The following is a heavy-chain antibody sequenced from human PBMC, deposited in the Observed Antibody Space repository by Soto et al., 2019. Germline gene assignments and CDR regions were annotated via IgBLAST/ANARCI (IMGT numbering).Heavy chain of an antibody. CDR2: IYQSGST. Sequence: QVQLQESGPGLVKPSGTLSLTCAVSGGAISSSKWWSWVRQPPGKGLEWIGEIYQSGSTNYNPSLESRVRMSVDKSKNQFSLKVTSLSAADTAGYFCAGASATIAAAAIFDYLGQGTLVTVSS. J-gene: IGHJ4*02. V-gene: IGHV4-4*02. CDR3: AGASATIAAAAIFDY. D-gene: IGHD6-13*01. CDR1: GGAISSSKW.